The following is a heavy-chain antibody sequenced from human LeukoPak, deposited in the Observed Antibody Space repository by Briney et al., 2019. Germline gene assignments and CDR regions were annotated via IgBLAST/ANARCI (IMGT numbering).Heavy chain of an antibody. CDR2: ISSSRNTI. Sequence: GGSLRLSCAASGFTFSDYSMNWVRQAPGKGLQWVSFISSSRNTIYYADSVKGRFTISRDNAENSLYLQMNSLRAEDTAVYYCARVLRYCSGGNCYSGGLGYMDVWGKGTTVTISS. J-gene: IGHJ6*03. CDR1: GFTFSDYS. CDR3: ARVLRYCSGGNCYSGGLGYMDV. D-gene: IGHD2-15*01. V-gene: IGHV3-48*01.